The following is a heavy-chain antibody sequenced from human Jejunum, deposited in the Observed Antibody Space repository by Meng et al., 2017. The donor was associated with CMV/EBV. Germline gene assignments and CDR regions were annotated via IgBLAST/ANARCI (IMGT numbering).Heavy chain of an antibody. CDR3: AKDWSGGQSGFPDY. D-gene: IGHD2-15*01. V-gene: IGHV3-33*06. CDR2: IWSDGSNK. CDR1: EFTVSNFG. J-gene: IGHJ4*02. Sequence: EFTVSNFGMHWVRQAPGKGLEWVAVIWSDGSNKLYGDSVKGRFIISRDNSKNTLYLQMNSLRADDTAFYYCAKDWSGGQSGFPDYWGQGTLVTVSS.